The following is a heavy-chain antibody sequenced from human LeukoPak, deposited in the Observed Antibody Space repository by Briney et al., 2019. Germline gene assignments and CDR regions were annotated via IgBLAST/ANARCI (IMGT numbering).Heavy chain of an antibody. Sequence: PSETLSLTCTVSGGSISSSSYNWGWIRQPPGKGLEWIGSIYYSGSTYYNPSLKSRVTISVDTSKNQFSLKLSSVTAADTAVYYCARFARGYSYGFVYAFDIWGQGTMVTVSS. CDR3: ARFARGYSYGFVYAFDI. CDR2: IYYSGST. CDR1: GGSISSSSYN. J-gene: IGHJ3*02. V-gene: IGHV4-39*01. D-gene: IGHD5-18*01.